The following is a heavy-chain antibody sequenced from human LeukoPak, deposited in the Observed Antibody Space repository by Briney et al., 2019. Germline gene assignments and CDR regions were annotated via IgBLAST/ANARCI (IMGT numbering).Heavy chain of an antibody. V-gene: IGHV1-3*01. D-gene: IGHD2-15*01. Sequence: AASVKVSCKASGYTFTSYAMHWVRQAPGQRLEWMGWINAGNGNTKYSQKFQGRVTITADESTSTAYMELSSLRSEDTAVYYCAKGLPTLLGDCSGGSCYDDAFDIWGQGTMVTVSS. CDR2: INAGNGNT. J-gene: IGHJ3*02. CDR3: AKGLPTLLGDCSGGSCYDDAFDI. CDR1: GYTFTSYA.